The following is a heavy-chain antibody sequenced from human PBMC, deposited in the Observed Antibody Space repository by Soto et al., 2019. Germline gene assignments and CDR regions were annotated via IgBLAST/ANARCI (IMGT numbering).Heavy chain of an antibody. D-gene: IGHD2-2*01. CDR3: ASRPSVLGVPAVDY. J-gene: IGHJ4*02. CDR1: GYTFTGYY. Sequence: ASVKVSCKASGYTFTGYYMHWVRQAPGQRLEWMGWINPNSGGTNYAQKFQGRVTMTRDTSISTAYMELSRLRSDDTAVYYCASRPSVLGVPAVDYWGQGTLVTVSS. V-gene: IGHV1-2*02. CDR2: INPNSGGT.